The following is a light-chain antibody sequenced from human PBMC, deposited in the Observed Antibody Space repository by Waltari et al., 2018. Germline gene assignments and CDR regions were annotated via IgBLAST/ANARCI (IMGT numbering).Light chain of an antibody. Sequence: EIVMTQSPATLSVSPGERATLSCRASESVSSDLAWYQQKPGQAPRLLIYGASTRATGIPARFSGSGSGTELTLTISSLQSEGFAVYSCQQYHSWPLTFGGGTKVEIK. CDR1: ESVSSD. V-gene: IGKV3-15*01. CDR3: QQYHSWPLT. J-gene: IGKJ4*01. CDR2: GAS.